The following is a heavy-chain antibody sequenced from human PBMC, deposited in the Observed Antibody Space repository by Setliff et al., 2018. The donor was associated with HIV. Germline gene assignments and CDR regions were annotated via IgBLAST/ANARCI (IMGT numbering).Heavy chain of an antibody. V-gene: IGHV4-59*01. CDR3: ARVQMAYAAFDV. CDR1: GGSISTYY. Sequence: PSETLSLTCTVSGGSISTYYWSWIRQPPGKGLEWIGSIYFTGSSDNNPSLKSRVTLSVDTSKHQFSLKLSSVTAADTAVYYCARVQMAYAAFDVWGQGTRVTVS. J-gene: IGHJ3*01. CDR2: IYFTGSS. D-gene: IGHD4-17*01.